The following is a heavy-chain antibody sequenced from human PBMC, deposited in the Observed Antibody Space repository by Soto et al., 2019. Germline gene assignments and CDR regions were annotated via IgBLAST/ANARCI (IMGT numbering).Heavy chain of an antibody. D-gene: IGHD6-13*01. CDR2: IYYSEST. CDR3: ARELGYSSSWPINRYNWFDP. Sequence: PSETLSLTCTVSGGSISSGDYYWSWIRQPPGKGLEWIGYIYYSESTYYNPSLKSRVTISVDTSKNQFSLKLSSVTAADTAVYYCARELGYSSSWPINRYNWFDPWGQGTLVTVSS. CDR1: GGSISSGDYY. J-gene: IGHJ5*02. V-gene: IGHV4-30-4*01.